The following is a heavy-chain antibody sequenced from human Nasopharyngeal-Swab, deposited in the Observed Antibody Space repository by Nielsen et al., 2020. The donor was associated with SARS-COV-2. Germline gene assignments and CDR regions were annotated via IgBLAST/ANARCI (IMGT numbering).Heavy chain of an antibody. J-gene: IGHJ6*03. Sequence: ASVKVSCKASGYTFTSYGISWVRQAPGQGLEWMGWISAYNGNTNYAQKLQGRVTMTTDTSTSTAYMELRSLRSDDTAVYYCARNSQPVGALHIVVVPDYYYMDVWGKGTTVTVSS. D-gene: IGHD2-2*01. CDR1: GYTFTSYG. V-gene: IGHV1-18*01. CDR3: ARNSQPVGALHIVVVPDYYYMDV. CDR2: ISAYNGNT.